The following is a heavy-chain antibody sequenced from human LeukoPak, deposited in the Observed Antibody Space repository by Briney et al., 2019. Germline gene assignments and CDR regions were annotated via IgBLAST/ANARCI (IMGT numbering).Heavy chain of an antibody. J-gene: IGHJ3*02. CDR3: ARVMGDYYDSGGYYRRSDVFDI. CDR2: IYYSGST. V-gene: IGHV4-59*01. D-gene: IGHD3-22*01. CDR1: GGSISSYY. Sequence: SETLSLTCSVSGGSISSYYWGWIRQPPGKGLEWIGYIYYSGSTDYNPSLKSRVTISVDTSKNQFSLKLSSVTAADTAVYYCARVMGDYYDSGGYYRRSDVFDIWGQGTMLTVSS.